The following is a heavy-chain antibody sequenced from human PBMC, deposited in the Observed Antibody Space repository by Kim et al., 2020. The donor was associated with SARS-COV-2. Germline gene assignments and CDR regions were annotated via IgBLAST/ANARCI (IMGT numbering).Heavy chain of an antibody. Sequence: GGSLRLSCAASGFTFDDYAMHWVRQAPGKGLEWVSGISWNSGSIGYADSVKGRFTISRDNAKNSLYLQMNSLRAEDTALYYCAKDPLGELSLADYWGQGTLVTVSS. D-gene: IGHD3-16*02. CDR1: GFTFDDYA. V-gene: IGHV3-9*01. J-gene: IGHJ4*02. CDR2: ISWNSGSI. CDR3: AKDPLGELSLADY.